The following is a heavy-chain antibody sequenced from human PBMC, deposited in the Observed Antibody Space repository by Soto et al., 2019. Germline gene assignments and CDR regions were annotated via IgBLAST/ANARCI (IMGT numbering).Heavy chain of an antibody. CDR2: IIPIFGTA. D-gene: IGHD2-21*01. J-gene: IGHJ5*02. CDR3: AREDSRLRAFDP. Sequence: SVKVSCKASGGTYSSYAISWVRQAPGQGLEWMGGIIPIFGTANYAQKFQGRVTITADESTSTAYMELSSLRSEDTAVYYCAREDSRLRAFDPWGQGTLVTVS. V-gene: IGHV1-69*13. CDR1: GGTYSSYA.